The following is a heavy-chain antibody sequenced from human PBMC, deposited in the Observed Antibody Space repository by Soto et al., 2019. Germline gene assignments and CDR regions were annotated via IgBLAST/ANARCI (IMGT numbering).Heavy chain of an antibody. J-gene: IGHJ4*02. Sequence: GGSLRLSCAASGFTFGDYYMSWIRQAPGKGLEWVSYISSSGSSTYYVDSVRGRFTISRDNAKNSLYLQMDSLGAEDTAVYYWARAAAAVPGAWYWGQGTLDPVSS. CDR2: ISSSGSST. D-gene: IGHD6-13*01. CDR3: ARAAAAVPGAWY. CDR1: GFTFGDYY. V-gene: IGHV3-11*01.